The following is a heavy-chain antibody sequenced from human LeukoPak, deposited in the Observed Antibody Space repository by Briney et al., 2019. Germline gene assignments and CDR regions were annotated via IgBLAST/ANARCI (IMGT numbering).Heavy chain of an antibody. J-gene: IGHJ4*02. CDR1: GFTISNYK. CDR2: ISSSSSAI. Sequence: GGSLRLSCAASGFTISNYKMNWVRQAPGKGLEWVSNISSSSSAIYYADSVKGRFTISRDNAKNSLYLQMNSLRVEDTAVYYCARGGAARPDFWGQGTLVTVSS. V-gene: IGHV3-48*04. D-gene: IGHD6-6*01. CDR3: ARGGAARPDF.